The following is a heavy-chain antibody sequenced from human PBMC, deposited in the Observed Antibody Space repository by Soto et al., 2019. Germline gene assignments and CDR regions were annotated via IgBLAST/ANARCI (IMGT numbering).Heavy chain of an antibody. D-gene: IGHD1-1*01. V-gene: IGHV3-74*01. CDR2: VSGNGSST. J-gene: IGHJ3*02. Sequence: PGGSLRLSCAASGFTFSSSWMHWVRQAPGKGLVWVSRVSGNGSSTNYADSVKGRFTISRDNAKNSLYLQMNSLRAEDTAVYYCASFELERHDAFDIWGQGTMVTVSS. CDR1: GFTFSSSW. CDR3: ASFELERHDAFDI.